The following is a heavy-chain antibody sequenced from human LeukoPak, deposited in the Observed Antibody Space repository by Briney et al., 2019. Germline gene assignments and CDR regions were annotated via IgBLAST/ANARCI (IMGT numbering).Heavy chain of an antibody. CDR3: AGTRNYDILTGYYN. CDR1: GGSISSYY. CDR2: IYYSGST. D-gene: IGHD3-9*01. Sequence: PSETLSLTCTVSGGSISSYYWSWIRQPPGKGLEWIGNIYYSGSTNYNPSLKSRVTISVDTSKNQFSLKLSSVTAADTAVYYCAGTRNYDILTGYYNWGQGTLVTVSS. J-gene: IGHJ4*02. V-gene: IGHV4-59*12.